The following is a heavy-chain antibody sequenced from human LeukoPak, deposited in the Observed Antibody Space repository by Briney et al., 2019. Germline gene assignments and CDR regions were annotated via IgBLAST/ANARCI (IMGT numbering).Heavy chain of an antibody. D-gene: IGHD3-9*01. CDR2: IHRAGRT. V-gene: IGHV4-4*02. CDR1: GVSISSSEW. CDR3: GKTDIYFNPIDY. Sequence: SGTLSLTCAVSGVSISSSEWWIWVRQPPGQGLEWIGEIHRAGRTRYNPSLKSRVSMSMDYSKNQFSLNVSSVTAADTAIYYCGKTDIYFNPIDYWGPGSLVTVSS. J-gene: IGHJ4*02.